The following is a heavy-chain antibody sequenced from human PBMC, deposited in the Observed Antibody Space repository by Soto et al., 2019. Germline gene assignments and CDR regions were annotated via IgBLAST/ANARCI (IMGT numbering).Heavy chain of an antibody. J-gene: IGHJ6*02. V-gene: IGHV4-34*01. Sequence: SETLSLTCAVYGGSFSGYYWSWIRQPPGKGLEWIGEINHSGSTNYNPSLKSRVTISVDTSKNQFSLKLSSVTAADTAVYYCAGGYSSGWYGDYYYGMDVWGQGTTVTVSS. CDR1: GGSFSGYY. D-gene: IGHD6-19*01. CDR2: INHSGST. CDR3: AGGYSSGWYGDYYYGMDV.